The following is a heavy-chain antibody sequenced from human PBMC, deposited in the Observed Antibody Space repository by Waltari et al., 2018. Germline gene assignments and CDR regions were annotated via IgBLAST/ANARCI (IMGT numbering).Heavy chain of an antibody. Sequence: EVQLVQSGAEVKKPGESLKISCQVAGYSFTCYWIGWVRQMPGKGLEWVGIIFPGDSDTRYNPSFQGQVTISVDKSINTAYLQLSSLKASDTATYYCARPPRVSAQFDYWGQGTLVTVSS. J-gene: IGHJ4*02. D-gene: IGHD3-22*01. CDR3: ARPPRVSAQFDY. CDR1: GYSFTCYW. V-gene: IGHV5-51*01. CDR2: IFPGDSDT.